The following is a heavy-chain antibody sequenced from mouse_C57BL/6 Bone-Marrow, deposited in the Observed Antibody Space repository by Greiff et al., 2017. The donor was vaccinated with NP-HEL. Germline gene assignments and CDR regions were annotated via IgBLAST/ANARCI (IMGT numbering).Heavy chain of an antibody. V-gene: IGHV1-19*01. CDR3: ANYYGSSYEDY. CDR1: GYSFTDYY. CDR2: INPYNGGT. Sequence: VQLQQSGPVLVKPGASVKMSCKASGYSFTDYYMNWVKQSHGKSLEWIGVINPYNGGTSYNQKFKGKATLTVDKSSSTAYMELNSLTSEDSAVYYCANYYGSSYEDYWGQGTTLTVSS. D-gene: IGHD1-1*01. J-gene: IGHJ2*01.